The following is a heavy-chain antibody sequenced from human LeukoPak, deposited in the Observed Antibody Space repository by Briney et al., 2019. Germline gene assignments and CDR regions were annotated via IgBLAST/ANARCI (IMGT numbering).Heavy chain of an antibody. Sequence: EASVKVSCKASGYTFTSYAMNWVRQAPGQGLEWMGWINTNTGNPTYAQGFTGRFVFSLDTSVSTAYLQISSLKAEDTAVYYCARDGYNYGLDRFDCWGHGILVTVSS. CDR1: GYTFTSYA. CDR2: INTNTGNP. J-gene: IGHJ4*01. V-gene: IGHV7-4-1*02. D-gene: IGHD5-18*01. CDR3: ARDGYNYGLDRFDC.